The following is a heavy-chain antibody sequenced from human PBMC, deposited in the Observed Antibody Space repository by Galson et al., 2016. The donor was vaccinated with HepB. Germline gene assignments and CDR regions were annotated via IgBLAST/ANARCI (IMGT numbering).Heavy chain of an antibody. CDR1: GGTFNTFA. Sequence: SVKVSCKASGGTFNTFAFTWMRQAPGQGLEWVGGIIPLFNTPNYAQKLHGRLTITADKATSTAYMELTSLTSEDTAVYYCTTGDSHHLIPRAESWGQGTLITVSS. CDR2: IIPLFNTP. V-gene: IGHV1-69*06. J-gene: IGHJ5*02. CDR3: TTGDSHHLIPRAES. D-gene: IGHD3-16*01.